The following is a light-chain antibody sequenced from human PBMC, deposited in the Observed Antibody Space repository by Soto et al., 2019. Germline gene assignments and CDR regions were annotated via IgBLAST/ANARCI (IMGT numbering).Light chain of an antibody. Sequence: QSVLTQPASVSGSPRQSITISCTGTSSDVGAYNYVSWYQQHPGKAPKLLISEVNNRPSGISNRFSGSKSGNTASLTISGLQAEDEADYYCSSYTPITTCLFGGGTKLTVL. CDR1: SSDVGAYNY. J-gene: IGLJ2*01. CDR2: EVN. CDR3: SSYTPITTCL. V-gene: IGLV2-14*01.